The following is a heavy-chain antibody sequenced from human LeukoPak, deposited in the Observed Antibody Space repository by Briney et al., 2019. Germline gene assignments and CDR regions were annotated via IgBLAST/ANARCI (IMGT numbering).Heavy chain of an antibody. D-gene: IGHD3-10*01. CDR3: ASRPLSFYGSGITGGWFDP. Sequence: GSLRLSCAASGITFSRYSMNWVRQAPGKGLEWIGSIYYSGSTYYNPSLKSRVNISVDTSKNQFSLKLSSVTAADTAVYYCASRPLSFYGSGITGGWFDPWGQGTLVTVSS. CDR2: IYYSGST. V-gene: IGHV4-59*04. CDR1: GITFSRYSMN. J-gene: IGHJ5*02.